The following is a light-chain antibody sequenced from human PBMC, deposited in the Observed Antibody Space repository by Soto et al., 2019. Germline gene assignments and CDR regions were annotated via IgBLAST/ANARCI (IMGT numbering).Light chain of an antibody. CDR2: DAS. J-gene: IGKJ5*01. V-gene: IGKV3-11*01. CDR1: QSVSSY. CDR3: QQRSNWLVT. Sequence: EIVLTQSPATLSLSPGERATLSCRASQSVSSYLAWYQQKPGQAPRLLIYDASTRATGIPARFSGSGSGTDFILTISSLEPEDFAVYYCQQRSNWLVTFGQGTRLENK.